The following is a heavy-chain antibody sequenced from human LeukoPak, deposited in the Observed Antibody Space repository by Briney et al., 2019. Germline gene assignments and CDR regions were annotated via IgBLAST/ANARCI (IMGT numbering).Heavy chain of an antibody. Sequence: ASVKVSCKASGYTFTSYGISWVRQAPGQGLEWMGWISAYNGNTNYAQKLQGRVTMTTDTSTSTAYTELRSLRSDDTAVYYCARDLAGNYYSSSRYGYYYYYMDVWGKGTTVTVSS. D-gene: IGHD6-13*01. V-gene: IGHV1-18*01. CDR1: GYTFTSYG. CDR2: ISAYNGNT. J-gene: IGHJ6*03. CDR3: ARDLAGNYYSSSRYGYYYYYMDV.